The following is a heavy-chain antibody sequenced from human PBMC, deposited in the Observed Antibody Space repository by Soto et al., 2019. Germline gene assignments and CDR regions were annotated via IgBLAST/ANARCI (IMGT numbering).Heavy chain of an antibody. CDR3: AKDRMAEGLWKGHDAFDI. Sequence: GGSLRLSCAASGFTFSSYAMSWVRQAPGKGLEWVSAISGSGGSTYYAGSVKGRFTISRDNSKNTLYLQMNSLRAEDTAVYYCAKDRMAEGLWKGHDAFDIWGQGTMVTVSS. CDR1: GFTFSSYA. J-gene: IGHJ3*02. D-gene: IGHD3-10*01. V-gene: IGHV3-23*01. CDR2: ISGSGGST.